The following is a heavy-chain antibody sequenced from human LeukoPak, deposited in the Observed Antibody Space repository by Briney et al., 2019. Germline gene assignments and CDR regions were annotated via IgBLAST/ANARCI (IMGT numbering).Heavy chain of an antibody. CDR3: ARAPENYCSGGSCYPFNV. CDR1: GGTFSSYA. D-gene: IGHD2-15*01. Sequence: GASVKVSCKASGGTFSSYAISWVRQAPGQGLEWMGGIIPIFGTANYAQKFQGRVTTTADKSTSTAYMELSSLRSEDTAVYYCARAPENYCSGGSCYPFNVWGKGTTVTVSS. J-gene: IGHJ6*04. CDR2: IIPIFGTA. V-gene: IGHV1-69*06.